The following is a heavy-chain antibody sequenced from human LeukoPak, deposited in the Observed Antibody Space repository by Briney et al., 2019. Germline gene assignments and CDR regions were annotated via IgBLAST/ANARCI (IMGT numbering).Heavy chain of an antibody. J-gene: IGHJ4*02. CDR2: ISVNGGST. D-gene: IGHD4-17*01. CDR3: AKGVVGDYGDSIYFSFFDH. Sequence: GGSLRLSCTASGFTFSDYAITSGRQAPGRGLHWVATISVNGGSTNYADSVKGRFYISRGNSQKPLYLQMRRLTAEQSVVYYCAKGVVGDYGDSIYFSFFDHWGLGILVTVSS. V-gene: IGHV3-23*01. CDR1: GFTFSDYA.